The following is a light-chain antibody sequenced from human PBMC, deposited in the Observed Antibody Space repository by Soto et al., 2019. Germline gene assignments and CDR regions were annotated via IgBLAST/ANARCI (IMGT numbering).Light chain of an antibody. CDR3: SSYAGSNNLKV. Sequence: QSALTQPPSASGSPGQSVTISCTGTSSDVGGYNYVSWYQQHPGKAPKLMIYEVTKQPSGVPDRFSGSKSGNTASLTVSGLQAEDEADYYCSSYAGSNNLKVFGTGTKVTVL. J-gene: IGLJ1*01. CDR1: SSDVGGYNY. CDR2: EVT. V-gene: IGLV2-8*01.